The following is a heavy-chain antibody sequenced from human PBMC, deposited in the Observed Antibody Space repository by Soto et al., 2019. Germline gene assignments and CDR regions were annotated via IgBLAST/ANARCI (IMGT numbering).Heavy chain of an antibody. CDR3: ARSTSTIGARLDS. D-gene: IGHD6-6*01. Sequence: ASVKVSCKASGYTFTGYYIHWVRQAPGQGLECMGSINPNTGGTKYAQKFQGRVAMTRDTSISTAYMELSWLTSDDTAIYYCARSTSTIGARLDSWGQGTLVTVSS. J-gene: IGHJ4*02. CDR2: INPNTGGT. CDR1: GYTFTGYY. V-gene: IGHV1-2*02.